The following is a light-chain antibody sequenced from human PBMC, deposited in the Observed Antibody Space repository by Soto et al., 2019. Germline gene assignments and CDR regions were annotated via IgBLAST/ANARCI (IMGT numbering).Light chain of an antibody. CDR2: GAS. Sequence: EIVMTQSPATLSASPGERATLSCRASQSVRSNLAWYQQEPGQAPRLLIYGASTRATGIPARFSGSGSGTEFTLTIGSLQSEDFAVYYCQQYNDLPPTFGHGTKVDIK. CDR1: QSVRSN. CDR3: QQYNDLPPT. J-gene: IGKJ1*01. V-gene: IGKV3-15*01.